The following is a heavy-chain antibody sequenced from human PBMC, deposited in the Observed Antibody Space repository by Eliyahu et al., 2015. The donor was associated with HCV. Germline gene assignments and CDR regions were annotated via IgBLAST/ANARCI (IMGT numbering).Heavy chain of an antibody. Sequence: EVHLVESGGGLVQPGGSLRLSCAASGFTFSSYWMTWVRQAPGKGLEWVANLKQDGIEEYFVDSVKGRFTISRDNAKSSLYLQMNSLRAEDTAVYYCARDGPSGYYKYFDSWGLGTLVTVSS. D-gene: IGHD3-22*01. CDR1: GFTFSSYW. J-gene: IGHJ4*02. V-gene: IGHV3-7*03. CDR3: ARDGPSGYYKYFDS. CDR2: LKQDGIEE.